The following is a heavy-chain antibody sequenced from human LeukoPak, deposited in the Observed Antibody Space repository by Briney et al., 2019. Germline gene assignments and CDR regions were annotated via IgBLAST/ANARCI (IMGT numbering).Heavy chain of an antibody. J-gene: IGHJ5*02. V-gene: IGHV1-2*02. CDR3: ARDEFAVGANPPRWFDP. CDR2: INPNGGGT. D-gene: IGHD1-26*01. CDR1: GFSFTVYY. Sequence: ASVTVSFTASGFSFTVYYVHWVRQAPGHGLEWLGWINPNGGGTVYAQKFQGRVTMTTDTSISTAYMELGRLKSDDTAVYYCARDEFAVGANPPRWFDPWGQGTLVTVSS.